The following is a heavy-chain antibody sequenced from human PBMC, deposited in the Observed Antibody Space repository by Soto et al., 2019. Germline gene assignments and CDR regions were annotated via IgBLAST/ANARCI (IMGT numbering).Heavy chain of an antibody. CDR2: IYYSGST. Sequence: QVQLQESGPGLVKPSQTLSLTCTVSGGSISSGGYYWSWIRQHPGKGLEWIGYIYYSGSTYYNPTLKRRLTISVDTSKNPFSLELSSVTAADMAVYYCARGNVRVAFWSGPSFDYLGQGTLVTVS. CDR3: ARGNVRVAFWSGPSFDY. CDR1: GGSISSGGYY. D-gene: IGHD3-3*01. V-gene: IGHV4-31*03. J-gene: IGHJ4*02.